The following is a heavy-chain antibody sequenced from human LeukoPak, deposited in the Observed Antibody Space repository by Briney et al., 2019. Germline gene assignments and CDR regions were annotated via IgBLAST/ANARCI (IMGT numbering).Heavy chain of an antibody. CDR3: ARDLGAYVSDYGMDV. Sequence: PTGGSLRLSCAASGFTFSSYGMHWVRQAPGKGLEWVAVIWYDGSNKYYADSVKGRFTISRDNSKNTLYLQMNSLRAEDTAVYYCARDLGAYVSDYGMDVWGQGTTVTVSS. J-gene: IGHJ6*02. CDR1: GFTFSSYG. CDR2: IWYDGSNK. D-gene: IGHD1-26*01. V-gene: IGHV3-33*01.